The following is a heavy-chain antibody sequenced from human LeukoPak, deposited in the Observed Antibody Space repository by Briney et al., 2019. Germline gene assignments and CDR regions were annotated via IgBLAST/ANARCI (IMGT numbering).Heavy chain of an antibody. J-gene: IGHJ4*02. CDR1: GYTFTAYA. D-gene: IGHD5-24*01. V-gene: IGHV1-2*02. Sequence: ASVKVSCTSSGYTFTAYAMHWVRQAPGQGGEGMGWITPSGGANYTQKFQGRVTMTRDTSISTAYMDLSTLTSYDTAVYYCARDRYGDGFAHFDYWGQGTLVTVSS. CDR3: ARDRYGDGFAHFDY. CDR2: ITPSGGA.